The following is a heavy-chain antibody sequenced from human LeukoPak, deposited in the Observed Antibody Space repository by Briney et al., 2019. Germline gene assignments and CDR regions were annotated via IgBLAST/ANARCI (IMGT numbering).Heavy chain of an antibody. Sequence: SETLSLTCTVSGYSISSGYYWGWIRQPPGKGLEWIGSIYHSGSTYYNPSLKSRVTISVDTSKNQFSLKLSSVTAADTAVYYCARARGAARRNFDYWGQGTLVTVSS. J-gene: IGHJ4*02. V-gene: IGHV4-38-2*02. D-gene: IGHD6-6*01. CDR2: IYHSGST. CDR3: ARARGAARRNFDY. CDR1: GYSISSGYY.